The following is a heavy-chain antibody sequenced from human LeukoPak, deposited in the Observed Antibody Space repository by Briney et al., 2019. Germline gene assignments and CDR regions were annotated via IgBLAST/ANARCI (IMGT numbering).Heavy chain of an antibody. CDR1: GYTFTSYW. Sequence: PGGSLEISCEGSGYTFTSYWIAWVRQMPGKGLEGMGIIYPGDSDTRYSPSFQGQVTISADKSISTAYLQWSSLKASDTAMYYCARHVTLDSSTDYWGQGTLVTVSS. CDR3: ARHVTLDSSTDY. D-gene: IGHD6-13*01. CDR2: IYPGDSDT. J-gene: IGHJ4*02. V-gene: IGHV5-51*01.